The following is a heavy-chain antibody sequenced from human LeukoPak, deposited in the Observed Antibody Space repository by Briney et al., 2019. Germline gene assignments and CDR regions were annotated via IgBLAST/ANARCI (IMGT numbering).Heavy chain of an antibody. CDR2: IPYDGSNK. J-gene: IGHJ4*02. Sequence: PGGSLRLSCAASGFTFSAYGMHWVRQAPGKGLEWVAVIPYDGSNKYYADSVKGRFIISRDNSKNTLYLQMNSLRAEDTAVYYCAKGDSGYYTFFDYWGQGTLVTVSS. CDR3: AKGDSGYYTFFDY. D-gene: IGHD3-22*01. CDR1: GFTFSAYG. V-gene: IGHV3-30*18.